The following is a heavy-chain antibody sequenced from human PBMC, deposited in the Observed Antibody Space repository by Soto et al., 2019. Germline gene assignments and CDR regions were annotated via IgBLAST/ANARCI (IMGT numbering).Heavy chain of an antibody. V-gene: IGHV3-30*18. CDR1: GLTFSSYG. J-gene: IGHJ6*02. CDR2: ISYDGSNK. CDR3: AKGSGGPHYYYYYGMDV. D-gene: IGHD3-10*01. Sequence: PVGSLRLSCAASGLTFSSYGMHWVRQAPGKGLEWVAVISYDGSNKYYADSVKGRFTISRDNSKNTLYLQMNSLRAEDTAVYYCAKGSGGPHYYYYYGMDVWGQGTTVTVSS.